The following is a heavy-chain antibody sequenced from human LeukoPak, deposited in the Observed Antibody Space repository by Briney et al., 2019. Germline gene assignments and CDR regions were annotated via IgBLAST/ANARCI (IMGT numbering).Heavy chain of an antibody. J-gene: IGHJ5*02. D-gene: IGHD3-3*01. CDR2: INHSGST. CDR1: GGSFSGYY. V-gene: IGHV4-34*01. Sequence: PSETLSLTCAVYGGSFSGYYWSWIRQPPGKGLEWIGEINHSGSTNYNPSLKSRVTISVDTSKNQFSLKLSSVTAADTAVYYCARGEWSGASNWFDPWGQGTLVTVSS. CDR3: ARGEWSGASNWFDP.